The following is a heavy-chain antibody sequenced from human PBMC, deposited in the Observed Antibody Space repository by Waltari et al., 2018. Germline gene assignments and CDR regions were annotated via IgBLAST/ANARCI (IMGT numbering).Heavy chain of an antibody. CDR2: INHSGST. D-gene: IGHD6-19*01. J-gene: IGHJ4*02. V-gene: IGHV4-34*01. Sequence: QVQLQQWGAGLLKPSETLSLTCAVYGGSFSGYYWSWIRQPPGKGLEWIGEINHSGSTNYNPSLKSRVTISVDTSKNQFSLKLSSVTAADTAVYYCACGSSGWYYFDYWGQGTLVTVSS. CDR1: GGSFSGYY. CDR3: ACGSSGWYYFDY.